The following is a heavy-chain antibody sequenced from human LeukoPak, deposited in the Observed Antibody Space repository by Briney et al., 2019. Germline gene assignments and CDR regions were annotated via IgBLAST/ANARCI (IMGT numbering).Heavy chain of an antibody. D-gene: IGHD3-10*01. CDR1: GFTFSSYW. V-gene: IGHV3-74*01. CDR2: INTDGSTT. CDR3: ARDSGARSAGFDY. Sequence: GGSLRLSCAASGFTFSSYWIHWVRQPPGKGLVWASRINTDGSTTSYVDSVKGRFTISRDNAKNTLYLQMNSLRAEDTAVYYCARDSGARSAGFDYWGQGTLVTVSS. J-gene: IGHJ4*02.